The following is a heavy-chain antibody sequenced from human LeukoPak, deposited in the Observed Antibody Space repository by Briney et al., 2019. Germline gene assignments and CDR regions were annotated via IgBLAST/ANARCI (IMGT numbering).Heavy chain of an antibody. CDR2: IYYSGST. J-gene: IGHJ3*02. CDR1: GGSISSYY. Sequence: SETLSLTCTVSGGSISSYYWSWIRQPPGKGLEWIGYIYYSGSTNYNPSLMTRVTISVDTSKTQFSLKLSSVTAADTAVYYCARDGTHYYDSSGSSDAFDIWGQGTMVTVSS. V-gene: IGHV4-59*01. CDR3: ARDGTHYYDSSGSSDAFDI. D-gene: IGHD3-22*01.